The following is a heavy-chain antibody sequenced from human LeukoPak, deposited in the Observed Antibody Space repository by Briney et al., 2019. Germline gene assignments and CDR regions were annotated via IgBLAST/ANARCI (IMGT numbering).Heavy chain of an antibody. CDR3: ARYKTPYGVRAFDI. CDR2: IYYSGST. CDR1: GGSISGSSYY. D-gene: IGHD3-10*01. Sequence: PSETLSLTCTVSGGSISGSSYYWGWIRQPPGKGLEWIGSIYYSGSTYYNPSLKSRVTISVDTSKNQFSLKLSSVTAADTAVYYCARYKTPYGVRAFDIWGQGTMVTVSS. V-gene: IGHV4-39*07. J-gene: IGHJ3*02.